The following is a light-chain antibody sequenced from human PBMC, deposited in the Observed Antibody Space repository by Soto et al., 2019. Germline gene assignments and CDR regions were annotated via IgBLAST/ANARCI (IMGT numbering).Light chain of an antibody. CDR3: QQAYGFPVT. V-gene: IGKV1-12*01. CDR2: AAS. Sequence: DLQMTQSPSTVSASVGDRVTITCRASQNIISWLAWNQQQPGRAPKLLIYAASILQSGVPSRFSGSGSGTDFTLTINSLPPEDFAAYYCQQAYGFPVTFGQGTRLEIK. CDR1: QNIISW. J-gene: IGKJ5*01.